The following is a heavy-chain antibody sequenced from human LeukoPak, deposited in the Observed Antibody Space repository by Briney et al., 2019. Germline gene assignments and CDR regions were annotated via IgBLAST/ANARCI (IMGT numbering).Heavy chain of an antibody. J-gene: IGHJ5*02. CDR3: ARGDSSGSLPYNWFDP. CDR2: IYYSGNT. D-gene: IGHD6-19*01. V-gene: IGHV4-30-4*08. Sequence: PSQTLSLTCTVSGGSISRGDYYWSWIRQPPGKGLEWIGYIYYSGNTYYNPSLKSRVTISVDTSKNQFSLKLSSVTAADTAVYYCARGDSSGSLPYNWFDPWGQGTLVTVSS. CDR1: GGSISRGDYY.